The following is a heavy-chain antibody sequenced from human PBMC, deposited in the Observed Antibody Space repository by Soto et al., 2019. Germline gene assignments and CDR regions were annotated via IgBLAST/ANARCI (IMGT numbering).Heavy chain of an antibody. CDR3: ARDGNFAFLGYSFAFDF. Sequence: QVQLVQSGPEVKKPGASVRVSCEASGYRFTTYYIHWVRQAPGQGLEWMGRMNLDTGGTTYAQKFQGRVTITRDTSISTAYMEVSSLKSDDTAMYYCARDGNFAFLGYSFAFDFCGQGTLVTVSS. CDR2: MNLDTGGT. CDR1: GYRFTTYY. J-gene: IGHJ4*02. D-gene: IGHD5-18*01. V-gene: IGHV1-2*06.